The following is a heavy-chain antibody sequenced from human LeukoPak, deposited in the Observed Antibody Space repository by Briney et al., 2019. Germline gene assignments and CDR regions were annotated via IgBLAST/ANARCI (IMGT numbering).Heavy chain of an antibody. V-gene: IGHV1-69*04. Sequence: ASVKVSCKASGGTFSSYAISWVRQAPGQGLEWMGRIIPILGIANYAQKFQGRVTITADKSTSTAYMELSSLRSEDTAVYYCAYRLVGATLLDWFDPWGQGTLVTVSS. CDR1: GGTFSSYA. CDR2: IIPILGIA. CDR3: AYRLVGATLLDWFDP. J-gene: IGHJ5*02. D-gene: IGHD1-26*01.